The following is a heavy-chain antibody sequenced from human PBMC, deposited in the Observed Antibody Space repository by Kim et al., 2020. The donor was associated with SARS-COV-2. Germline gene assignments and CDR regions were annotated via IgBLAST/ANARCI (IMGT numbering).Heavy chain of an antibody. D-gene: IGHD3-3*01. V-gene: IGHV1-18*04. CDR2: ISAYNGNT. CDR3: ARDLRSATSPNITIFGVDRFYGMDV. Sequence: ASVKVSCKASGYTFTSYGISWVRLAPGQGLEWMGWISAYNGNTNYARKLQGRVTMTTDTSTSTAYMELRSLRSDDTAVYYCARDLRSATSPNITIFGVDRFYGMDVWGQGTTVTVSS. CDR1: GYTFTSYG. J-gene: IGHJ6*02.